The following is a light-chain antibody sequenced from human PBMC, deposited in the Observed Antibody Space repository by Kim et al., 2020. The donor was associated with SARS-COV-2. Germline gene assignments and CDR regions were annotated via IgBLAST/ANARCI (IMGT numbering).Light chain of an antibody. CDR2: GAS. J-gene: IGKJ5*01. V-gene: IGKV3-20*01. Sequence: EVVLTQSPGTLSLSPGERATLSCRASQNVISTYLAWYQQRPGQSPRLLIYGASIRATGIPDRFSGSGSGTDFTLTIDSLEPEDLAVFYCHHISYPPITFGQGTRLEIK. CDR3: HHISYPPIT. CDR1: QNVISTY.